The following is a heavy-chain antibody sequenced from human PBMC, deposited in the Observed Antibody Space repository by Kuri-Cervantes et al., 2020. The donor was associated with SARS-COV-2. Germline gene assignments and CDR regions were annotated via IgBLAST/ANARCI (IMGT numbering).Heavy chain of an antibody. V-gene: IGHV4-61*02. D-gene: IGHD6-13*01. CDR2: IYTSGST. CDR1: GGSISSGSYY. CDR3: AGVAAGKRVNWFDP. J-gene: IGHJ5*02. Sequence: SETLSLTCTVSGGSISSGSYYWSWIRQPAGKGLEWIGRIYTSGSTNYNPSLKSRVTISLDTSKDQFSLKLSSVTAADPAVYYCAGVAAGKRVNWFDPWGQGTLVTVSS.